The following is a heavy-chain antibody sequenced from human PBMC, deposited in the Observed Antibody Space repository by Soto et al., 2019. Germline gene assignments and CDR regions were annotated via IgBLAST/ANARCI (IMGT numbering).Heavy chain of an antibody. D-gene: IGHD7-27*01. CDR1: GYTFTSYG. CDR2: ISAYNGNT. J-gene: IGHJ5*01. CDR3: TGAPPNWGSHS. V-gene: IGHV1-18*01. Sequence: ASVKVSCKASGYTFTSYGISWVRQAPGQGLEWMGWISAYNGNTNYAQKLQGRVTMTTDTSTSTAYMELSSLTSEDTAVYYCTGAPPNWGSHSWRQGTPVT.